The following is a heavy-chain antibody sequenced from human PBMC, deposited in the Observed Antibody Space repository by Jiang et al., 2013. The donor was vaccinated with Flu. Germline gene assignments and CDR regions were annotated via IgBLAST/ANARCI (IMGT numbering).Heavy chain of an antibody. CDR1: GFTFSNAW. J-gene: IGHJ4*02. Sequence: VKPGGSLRLSCAASGFTFSNAWMSWVRQAPGKGLEWVGRIKSKTDGGTTDYAAPVKGRFTISRDDSKNTLYLQMNSLKTEDTAVYYCTTDRRAMIVVVASGGDDYWGQGTLVTVSS. D-gene: IGHD3-22*01. V-gene: IGHV3-15*01. CDR3: TTDRRAMIVVVASGGDDY. CDR2: IKSKTDGGTT.